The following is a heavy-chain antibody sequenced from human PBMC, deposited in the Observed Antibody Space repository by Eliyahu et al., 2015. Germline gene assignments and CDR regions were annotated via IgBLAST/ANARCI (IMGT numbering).Heavy chain of an antibody. V-gene: IGHV1-18*01. Sequence: QAQLVQSGGEVKNPGASVKVSCRASGYRFTSYGFSWVRQAPGQGLEWMGWISAYNGNTYYAQNFQGRITMTIETSSSTAYMEVRSLRSDDTAVYFCARDWGYSGPYFGCDYWGQGTLVTVSS. CDR2: ISAYNGNT. J-gene: IGHJ4*02. CDR3: ARDWGYSGPYFGCDY. D-gene: IGHD1-26*01. CDR1: GYRFTSYG.